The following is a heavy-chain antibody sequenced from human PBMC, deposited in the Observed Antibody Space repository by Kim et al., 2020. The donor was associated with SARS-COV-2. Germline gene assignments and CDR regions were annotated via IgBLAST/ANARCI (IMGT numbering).Heavy chain of an antibody. CDR1: GFTFSDYY. J-gene: IGHJ6*02. Sequence: GGSLRLSCAASGFTFSDYYMSWIRQAPGKGLEWVSYISSSGSTIYYADSVKGRFTISRDNAKNSLYLQMNSLRAEDTAVYYCARSLTYGSGPDYYYYGMDVWGQGTTVTVSS. CDR3: ARSLTYGSGPDYYYYGMDV. D-gene: IGHD3-10*01. V-gene: IGHV3-11*01. CDR2: ISSSGSTI.